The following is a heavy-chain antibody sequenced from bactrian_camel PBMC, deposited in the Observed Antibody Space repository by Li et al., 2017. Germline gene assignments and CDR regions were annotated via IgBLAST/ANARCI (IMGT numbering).Heavy chain of an antibody. D-gene: IGHD5*01. Sequence: VQLVESGGGSVQGGGSLELSCAVSISTRNSGCLGWFRQSATGNREKVATVDDDGQPKYADSVKGRFTASTDNAKNTHYLQVNNLKPEDTAMYSCAAQWGRGWDYWGQ. CDR1: ISTRNSGC. V-gene: IGHV3S53*01. CDR2: VDDDGQP. CDR3: AAQWGRGWDY. J-gene: IGHJ4*01.